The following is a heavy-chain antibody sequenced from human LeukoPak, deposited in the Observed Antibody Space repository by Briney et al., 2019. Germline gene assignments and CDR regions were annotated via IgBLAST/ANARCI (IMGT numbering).Heavy chain of an antibody. J-gene: IGHJ4*02. CDR1: GFTLNTFW. D-gene: IGHD4-17*01. Sequence: GRSLRPSCPASGFTLNTFWMTCLRQAQGNGPKWVANIKQDGSEKDYLVSVKGRFTISRDNARNSLYLQMNSLRAEDTAVYYCARIGRDYGDYFDYWGQGTLVTVSS. V-gene: IGHV3-7*03. CDR2: IKQDGSEK. CDR3: ARIGRDYGDYFDY.